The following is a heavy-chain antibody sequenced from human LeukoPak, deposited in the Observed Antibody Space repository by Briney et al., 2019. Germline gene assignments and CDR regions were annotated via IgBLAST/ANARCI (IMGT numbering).Heavy chain of an antibody. V-gene: IGHV3-23*01. Sequence: PGGSLRLSCAVSGITLSNYGMSWVRQAPGKGLEWVSGISGSGGNTYYADSVKGRFTISRDNSKNTLYLQMNSLRAEDTAVYFCAKRGVVIRVILVGFHKEAYYFDFWGQGALVTVCS. CDR1: GITLSNYG. D-gene: IGHD3-22*01. CDR3: AKRGVVIRVILVGFHKEAYYFDF. J-gene: IGHJ4*02. CDR2: ISGSGGNT.